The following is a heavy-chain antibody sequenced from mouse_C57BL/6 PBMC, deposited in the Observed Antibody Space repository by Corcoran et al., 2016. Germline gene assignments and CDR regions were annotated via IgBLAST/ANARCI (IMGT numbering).Heavy chain of an antibody. D-gene: IGHD2-12*01. CDR1: GYTFTEYP. J-gene: IGHJ3*01. CDR2: IYTDTGEP. Sequence: QIRLVQSGPELKKPGETGNISCKASGYTFTEYPMHWVKQAPGKGVKGMGMIYTDTGEPTYAEEFKGRFAFSLETSASTAYLQINNLKNEATATYFCVSLRREFAYWGQATLVIVSA. CDR3: VSLRREFAY. V-gene: IGHV9-1*01.